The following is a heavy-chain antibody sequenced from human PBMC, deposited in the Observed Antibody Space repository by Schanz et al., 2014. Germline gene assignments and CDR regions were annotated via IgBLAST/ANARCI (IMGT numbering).Heavy chain of an antibody. V-gene: IGHV3-23*01. D-gene: IGHD1-1*01. J-gene: IGHJ4*02. CDR2: LSEGGGGT. Sequence: EVQLLESGGGLVQPGGSLRLSCVASGFTFSSYDVFWVRQAPGKGLEWVSALSEGGGGTHYADSVRGRFTISSDNAENTLFLQMNSLRAEDTAVYVCAKKVPAYKPFDSWGQGTLVTVSS. CDR1: GFTFSSYD. CDR3: AKKVPAYKPFDS.